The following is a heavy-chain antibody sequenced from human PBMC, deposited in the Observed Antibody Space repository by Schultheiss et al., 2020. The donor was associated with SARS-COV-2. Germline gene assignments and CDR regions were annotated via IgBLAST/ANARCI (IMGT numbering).Heavy chain of an antibody. D-gene: IGHD2-8*01. CDR1: GITFNDYY. V-gene: IGHV3-11*04. Sequence: GGSLRLSCAAAGITFNDYYMSWIRKAPGKGLEWVSYISSSSSTIYYADSVKGRFTISKDNSKNSLYLQMNSLRAEDTAVYYCARGPNFDPWGQGTLVTVSS. CDR3: ARGPNFDP. J-gene: IGHJ5*02. CDR2: ISSSSSTI.